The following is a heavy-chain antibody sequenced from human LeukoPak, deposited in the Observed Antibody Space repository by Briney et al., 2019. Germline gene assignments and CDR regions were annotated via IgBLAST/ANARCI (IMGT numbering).Heavy chain of an antibody. CDR3: AKYGPQDSGSSHFDY. Sequence: GGSLRLSCTASGFTFSSYAMSWVRQAPGKGLEWVSAIRDSGSSTHYADSVKGRFTTSRDNSKNTLFLQMNSLRAEDTAIYYCAKYGPQDSGSSHFDYWGQGALVTVSS. V-gene: IGHV3-23*01. CDR1: GFTFSSYA. CDR2: IRDSGSST. D-gene: IGHD1-26*01. J-gene: IGHJ4*02.